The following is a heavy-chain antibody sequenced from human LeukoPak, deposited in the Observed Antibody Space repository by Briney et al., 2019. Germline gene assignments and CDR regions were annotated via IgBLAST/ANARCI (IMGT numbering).Heavy chain of an antibody. D-gene: IGHD3-22*01. CDR3: ATLGEYYDSSGYYYN. CDR2: INHSGST. Sequence: SETLSLTCAVYGGSFSGYYWSWIRQPPGKGLEWIGEINHSGSTNYNPSLKSRVTISVDTSKNQFSLKLSSVTAADTAVYYCATLGEYYDSSGYYYNWGQGTLVTVSS. V-gene: IGHV4-34*01. CDR1: GGSFSGYY. J-gene: IGHJ4*02.